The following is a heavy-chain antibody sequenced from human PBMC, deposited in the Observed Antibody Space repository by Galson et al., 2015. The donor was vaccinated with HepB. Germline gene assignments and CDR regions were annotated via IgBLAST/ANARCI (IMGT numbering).Heavy chain of an antibody. V-gene: IGHV3-13*01. Sequence: LRLSYAASGFILSTYDIHWVRQAAGEGLEWVSILATTADRYYSNSAKGRFTISREDAKNSVSLRMDTLRAGDTAVYYCARARRRDFDDGGGHFSHTYYYYYIDAWGKGTTVTVSS. D-gene: IGHD2-21*01. J-gene: IGHJ6*03. CDR3: ARARRRDFDDGGGHFSHTYYYYYIDA. CDR1: GFILSTYD. CDR2: LATTADR.